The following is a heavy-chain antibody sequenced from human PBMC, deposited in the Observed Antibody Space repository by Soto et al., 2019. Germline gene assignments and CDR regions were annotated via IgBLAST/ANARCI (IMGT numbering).Heavy chain of an antibody. Sequence: SQTLSLTCAISGDSVSSNSAAWNWIRQSPSRGLEWLGRTYYRSKWYNDYAVSVKSRITINPDTSKNQFSLQLNSVTPEDTAVYYCARDSSDQLLLLARPSTSYHYDRLAVWGQGTTVTVSS. J-gene: IGHJ6*02. CDR2: TYYRSKWYN. V-gene: IGHV6-1*01. D-gene: IGHD2-2*01. CDR1: GDSVSSNSAA. CDR3: ARDSSDQLLLLARPSTSYHYDRLAV.